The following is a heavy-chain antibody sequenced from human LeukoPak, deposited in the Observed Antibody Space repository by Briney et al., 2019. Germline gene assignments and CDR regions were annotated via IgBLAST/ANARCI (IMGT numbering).Heavy chain of an antibody. J-gene: IGHJ4*02. D-gene: IGHD3-10*01. Sequence: GGTLRLSCAASGFTFSSYGMSWVRQAPGKGPEWVSAISGSGGSTFYADSVKGRFTISRDNSENTLYLQMNRLRAEDTAVYYCAKLAFGSGDFDFWGQGTLVTVSS. CDR2: ISGSGGST. V-gene: IGHV3-23*01. CDR3: AKLAFGSGDFDF. CDR1: GFTFSSYG.